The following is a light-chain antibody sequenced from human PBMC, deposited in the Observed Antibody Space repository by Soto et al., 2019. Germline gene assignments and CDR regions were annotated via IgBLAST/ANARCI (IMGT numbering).Light chain of an antibody. J-gene: IGKJ1*01. CDR1: QSVSRNY. CDR2: AAS. V-gene: IGKV3-20*01. CDR3: QQYGSAPWT. Sequence: EIVLTQSPGTLSLSPGERATISCRASQSVSRNYLAWYQQKPGQAPRLLIYAASNRASGIPDRFGGSGSGADFTLTVSRLEPEDFAGYYCQQYGSAPWTFGQGTKVEI.